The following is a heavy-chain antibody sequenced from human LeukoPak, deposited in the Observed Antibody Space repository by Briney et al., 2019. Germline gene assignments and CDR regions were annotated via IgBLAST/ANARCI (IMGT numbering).Heavy chain of an antibody. V-gene: IGHV3-7*01. CDR2: IKPDGSER. Sequence: PGGSLRLSCEASGFSMSVYWMSWVRQAPGKGLEWVGNIKPDGSERNYVDSVKGRFTISRDNDKKSLYLQMSSLRAEDTGVYYCARDWGAYYHFFDYWGQGTLVTVSS. D-gene: IGHD3-22*01. J-gene: IGHJ4*02. CDR1: GFSMSVYW. CDR3: ARDWGAYYHFFDY.